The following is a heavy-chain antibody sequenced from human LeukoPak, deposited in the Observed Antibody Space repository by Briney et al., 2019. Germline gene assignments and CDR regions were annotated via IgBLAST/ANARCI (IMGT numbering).Heavy chain of an antibody. J-gene: IGHJ3*02. CDR2: ISGSGGST. CDR1: GFTFSSYA. V-gene: IGHV3-23*01. CDR3: AKDREDYDAFDI. Sequence: GGSLRLSCAASGFTFSSYAISWVRQAPGKGLEWVSAISGSGGSTYYADSVKGRFTISRDNSKNTLYLQMNSLRAEDTAVYYCAKDREDYDAFDIWGQGTMVTVSS. D-gene: IGHD1-26*01.